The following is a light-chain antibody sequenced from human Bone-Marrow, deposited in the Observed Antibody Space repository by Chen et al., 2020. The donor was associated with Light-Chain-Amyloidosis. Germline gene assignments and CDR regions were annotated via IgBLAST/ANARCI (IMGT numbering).Light chain of an antibody. J-gene: IGLJ3*02. CDR1: SGSIASNY. V-gene: IGLV6-57*02. Sequence: NFMLTQPHSVSESPGKTVTISCTGSSGSIASNYVQWYQQRPGIAPTTVIYEDNQRPSGVPDRFSGSIDSSSNSASLTISGLKTEDEADYYCQSYDSSNLWVFGGGTKLTVL. CDR2: EDN. CDR3: QSYDSSNLWV.